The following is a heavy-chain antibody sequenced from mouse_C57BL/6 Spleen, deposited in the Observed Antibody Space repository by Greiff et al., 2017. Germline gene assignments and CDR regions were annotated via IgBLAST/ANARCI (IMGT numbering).Heavy chain of an antibody. J-gene: IGHJ4*01. V-gene: IGHV1-18*01. Sequence: VQLKESGPELVKPGASVKIPCKASGYTFTDYNMDWVKQSHGKSLEWIGDINPNNGGTIYNQKFKGKATLTVDKSSSTAYMELRSLTSEDTAVYYCSLLRGFLDYWGQGTSVTVSS. D-gene: IGHD1-1*01. CDR1: GYTFTDYN. CDR2: INPNNGGT. CDR3: SLLRGFLDY.